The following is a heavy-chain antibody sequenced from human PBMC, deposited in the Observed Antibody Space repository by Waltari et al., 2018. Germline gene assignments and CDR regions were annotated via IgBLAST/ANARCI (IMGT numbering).Heavy chain of an antibody. CDR1: GFTFSSYA. Sequence: EVQLVESGGGLVQPGGSLRLSCAASGFTFSSYAMSWVRQAPGKGLEWVSAISGSGGSTYYADSVKGRFTISRDNSKNTLYLQMNSLRAEDTAVYYCAVQGKLFGVVTPGSFDPWGQGTLVTVSS. J-gene: IGHJ5*02. CDR3: AVQGKLFGVVTPGSFDP. V-gene: IGHV3-23*04. CDR2: ISGSGGST. D-gene: IGHD3-3*01.